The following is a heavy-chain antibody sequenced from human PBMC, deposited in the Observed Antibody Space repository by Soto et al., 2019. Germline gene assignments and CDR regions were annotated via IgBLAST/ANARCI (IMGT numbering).Heavy chain of an antibody. CDR2: TYYRSKWYN. V-gene: IGHV6-1*01. CDR1: GDSVSSNSAA. J-gene: IGHJ6*02. D-gene: IGHD3-3*01. Sequence: QTLSLTCAISGDSVSSNSAAWNWIRQSPSRGLEWLGRTYYRSKWYNDYAVSVKSRITINPDTSKNQFSLQLNSVTPEDTAVYYCAIFLEWLSTPRYYYYYGMDVWGQGTTVTVSS. CDR3: AIFLEWLSTPRYYYYYGMDV.